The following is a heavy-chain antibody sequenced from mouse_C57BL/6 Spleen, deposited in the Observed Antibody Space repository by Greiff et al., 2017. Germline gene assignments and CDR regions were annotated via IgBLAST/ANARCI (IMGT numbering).Heavy chain of an antibody. D-gene: IGHD1-1*01. CDR1: GYTFTSYW. J-gene: IGHJ4*01. CDR2: IDPSDSYT. CDR3: ARSDYGSSYNMDY. V-gene: IGHV1-50*01. Sequence: VQLQQPGAELVKPGASVKLSCKASGYTFTSYWMQWVKQRPGQGLEWIGEIDPSDSYTNYNQKFKGKATLTVDTSSSTAYMQLSSLTSEDSAVYYCARSDYGSSYNMDYWGQGTSVTVSS.